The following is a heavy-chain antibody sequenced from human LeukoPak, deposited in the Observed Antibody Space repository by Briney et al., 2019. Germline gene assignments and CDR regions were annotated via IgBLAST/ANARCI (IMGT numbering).Heavy chain of an antibody. D-gene: IGHD6-19*01. V-gene: IGHV1-2*02. CDR1: GYTFTDYY. CDR3: ARNFRSGLSLIGDFDY. Sequence: GASVKVSCKASGYTFTDYYVHWVRQAPGQGLEWMGWINPNSGDTNYEQTFQGRVTMTRDTSISTAYMELSRLRSDDTAMYYCARNFRSGLSLIGDFDYWGQGTLVTVSS. CDR2: INPNSGDT. J-gene: IGHJ4*02.